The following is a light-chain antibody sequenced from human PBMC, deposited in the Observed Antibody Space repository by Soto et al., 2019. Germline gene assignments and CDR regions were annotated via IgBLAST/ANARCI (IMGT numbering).Light chain of an antibody. J-gene: IGKJ3*01. CDR3: QHYGSSLRT. Sequence: EIVLTQSPGTLSLSPGERATLSCRASQSVSSSFLAWYQQKPGQAPRLLIYGASSRATGIPDRFSGSGSGTDFTLTISRLEPDDFAVYYCQHYGSSLRTFGPGTTVDI. CDR2: GAS. V-gene: IGKV3-20*01. CDR1: QSVSSSF.